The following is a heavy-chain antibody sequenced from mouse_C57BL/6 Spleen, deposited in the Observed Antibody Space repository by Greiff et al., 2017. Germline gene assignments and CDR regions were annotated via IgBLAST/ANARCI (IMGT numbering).Heavy chain of an antibody. CDR2: IDPSDSYT. Sequence: QVQLQQPGAELVKPGASVKLSCKASGYTFTSYWMQWVKQRPGQGLEWIGEIDPSDSYTNYNQKFKGKATLTVDTSSSTAYMQLSSLTSENSAVYYCARRGSWGTTVEDYAMDYWGQGTSVTVSS. D-gene: IGHD1-1*01. V-gene: IGHV1-50*01. CDR3: ARRGSWGTTVEDYAMDY. J-gene: IGHJ4*01. CDR1: GYTFTSYW.